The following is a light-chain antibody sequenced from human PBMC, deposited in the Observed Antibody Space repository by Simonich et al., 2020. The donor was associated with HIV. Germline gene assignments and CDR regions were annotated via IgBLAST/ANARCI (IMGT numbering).Light chain of an antibody. V-gene: IGKV1-8*01. CDR1: QGISSY. CDR3: QQYYSYTWT. CDR2: AAS. J-gene: IGKJ1*01. Sequence: AIRMTQFPSSLSASTGDRVTITCRSCQGISSYLAWYQQKPGKAPKLLIFAASTLQSGVPSRFSGSGSGTDFTLTISCLQSEDFATYYCQQYYSYTWTFGQGTKVEIK.